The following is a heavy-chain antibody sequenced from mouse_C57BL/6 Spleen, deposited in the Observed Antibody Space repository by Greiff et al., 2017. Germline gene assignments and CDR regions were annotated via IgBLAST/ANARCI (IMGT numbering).Heavy chain of an antibody. V-gene: IGHV1-64*01. CDR2: IHPNSGST. J-gene: IGHJ4*01. D-gene: IGHD4-1*01. CDR3: ARNWDEDYYAMDY. Sequence: QVQLQQPGAELVKPGASVKLSCKASGYTFTSYWMHWVKQRPGQGLEWIGMIHPNSGSTNYNEKFKGKATLTVDKSSSTAYMQLSSLTSEDSAVYYCARNWDEDYYAMDYWGQGTSVTVSS. CDR1: GYTFTSYW.